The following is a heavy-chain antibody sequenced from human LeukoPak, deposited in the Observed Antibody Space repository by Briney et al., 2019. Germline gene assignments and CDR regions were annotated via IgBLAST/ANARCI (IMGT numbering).Heavy chain of an antibody. D-gene: IGHD6-19*01. Sequence: APVKVSCKASGYTFTSYGISWVRQAPGQGLEWMGWISAYNGNTNYAQKLQGRVTMTTDTSTSTAYMELRSLRSDDTAVYYCARGIAVAALSPNEDFDYWGQGTLVTVSS. J-gene: IGHJ4*02. V-gene: IGHV1-18*01. CDR2: ISAYNGNT. CDR1: GYTFTSYG. CDR3: ARGIAVAALSPNEDFDY.